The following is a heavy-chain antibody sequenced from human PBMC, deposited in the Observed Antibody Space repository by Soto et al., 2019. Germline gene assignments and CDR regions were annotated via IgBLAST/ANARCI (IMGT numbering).Heavy chain of an antibody. Sequence: QVQLVQSGAEVKKPGSSVKVSCKASGGTFSSYAISWVRQAPGQGLEWMGGIIPIFGTANYAQKFQGRVTITADESTSTAYMELSSLRSEDTAVYYCARDPGSTAMVRPRYYYGMDVWGQGTTVTVSS. J-gene: IGHJ6*02. D-gene: IGHD5-18*01. CDR2: IIPIFGTA. V-gene: IGHV1-69*01. CDR3: ARDPGSTAMVRPRYYYGMDV. CDR1: GGTFSSYA.